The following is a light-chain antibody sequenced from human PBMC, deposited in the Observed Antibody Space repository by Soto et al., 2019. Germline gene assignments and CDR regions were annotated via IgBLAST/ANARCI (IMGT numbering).Light chain of an antibody. V-gene: IGLV2-8*01. J-gene: IGLJ1*01. Sequence: QSALTQPPSASGSPGQSVAISCTGTSSDVGGYNYVSWYQQHPGKAPKLIIYEVTKRPSGVPDRFSGSKSDNTASLTVSGLQPEDEADYYCGSYAGRNTFGVFGTGTKVTVL. CDR3: GSYAGRNTFGV. CDR1: SSDVGGYNY. CDR2: EVT.